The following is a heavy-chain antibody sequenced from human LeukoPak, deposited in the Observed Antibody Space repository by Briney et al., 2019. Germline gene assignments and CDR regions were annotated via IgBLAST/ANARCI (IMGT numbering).Heavy chain of an antibody. Sequence: GGSLGLSCAASGFTFDDYAMHWVRQAPGKGLEWVSGISWNSGSIGYADSVKGRFTISRDNAKNSLYLQMNSLRAEDTALYYCAKDNEPLSYYGMDVWGQGTTVTVSS. CDR3: AKDNEPLSYYGMDV. J-gene: IGHJ6*02. CDR1: GFTFDDYA. D-gene: IGHD1-14*01. V-gene: IGHV3-9*01. CDR2: ISWNSGSI.